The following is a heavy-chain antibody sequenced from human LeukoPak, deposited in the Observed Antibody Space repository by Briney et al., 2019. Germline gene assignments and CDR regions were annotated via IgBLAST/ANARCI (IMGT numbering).Heavy chain of an antibody. CDR1: GFTFSSYA. CDR3: AKDPRTTVTTDYGY. V-gene: IGHV3-23*01. D-gene: IGHD4-11*01. Sequence: GGSLRLSCAASGFTFSSYAMSWVRQAPGKGLEWVSAISGSGGSTYYADSVKGRFTIFRDNSKNTLYLQMNSLRAEDTAVYYCAKDPRTTVTTDYGYWGQGTLVTVSS. J-gene: IGHJ4*02. CDR2: ISGSGGST.